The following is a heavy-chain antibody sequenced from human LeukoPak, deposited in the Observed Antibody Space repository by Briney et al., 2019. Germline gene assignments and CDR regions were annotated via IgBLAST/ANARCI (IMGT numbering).Heavy chain of an antibody. CDR3: ARDGSPEASINYFDT. Sequence: GGSLRLSCAASGFTFSDYYMSWIRQAPGKGLEWILYISNSGSVSYYADSVKGRFTISRDNAKNSLYLEMNSLSADDTALYYCARDGSPEASINYFDTWGQGTPVTVSS. CDR2: ISNSGSVS. D-gene: IGHD5-24*01. V-gene: IGHV3-11*04. CDR1: GFTFSDYY. J-gene: IGHJ5*02.